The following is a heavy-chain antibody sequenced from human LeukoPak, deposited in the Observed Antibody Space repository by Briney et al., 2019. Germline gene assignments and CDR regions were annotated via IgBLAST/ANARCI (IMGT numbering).Heavy chain of an antibody. CDR2: IKSDGSTT. CDR1: GFTFSSYW. J-gene: IGHJ4*02. D-gene: IGHD3-22*01. CDR3: ARSFYESSGYYLGY. V-gene: IGHV3-74*01. Sequence: GGSLRLSCAASGFTFSSYWMHWVRQAPGKGLVWVSRIKSDGSTTTYADSVKGRLTISRDNAKNTLYLQMNSLRAEDTAVYYCARSFYESSGYYLGYWGQGTLVTVSS.